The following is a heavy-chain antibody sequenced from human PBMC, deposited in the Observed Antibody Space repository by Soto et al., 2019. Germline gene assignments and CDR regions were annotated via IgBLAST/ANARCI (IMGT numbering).Heavy chain of an antibody. V-gene: IGHV3-15*01. J-gene: IGHJ4*02. CDR3: STDVTQLLFGPPDYFDY. Sequence: KAGGSLRLSCAASGFTFSNAWMSWVRQAPGKGLEWVGRIKTKIDDETIDYAAPVKGRFTISRDGSKNTLFLQMNSLKTEDTAVYYCSTDVTQLLFGPPDYFDYWGQGTLVTVSS. D-gene: IGHD3-3*01. CDR1: GFTFSNAW. CDR2: IKTKIDDETI.